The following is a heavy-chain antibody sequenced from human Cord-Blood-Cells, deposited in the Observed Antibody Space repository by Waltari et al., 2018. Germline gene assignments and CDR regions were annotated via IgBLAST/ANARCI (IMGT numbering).Heavy chain of an antibody. CDR3: ARRGYCSGGSCYGLYYFDY. J-gene: IGHJ4*02. D-gene: IGHD2-15*01. CDR1: VGSLSSSSYY. V-gene: IGHV4-39*01. Sequence: QLQLQESGPGLVKTSETLSLPCTVPVGSLSSSSYYWGWTRPPPGTRLEWIGSSYYSGSAYYNPSLKSRVTISVDTSKNQFSLKLSSVTAADTAVYYCARRGYCSGGSCYGLYYFDYWGQGTLVTVSS. CDR2: SYYSGSA.